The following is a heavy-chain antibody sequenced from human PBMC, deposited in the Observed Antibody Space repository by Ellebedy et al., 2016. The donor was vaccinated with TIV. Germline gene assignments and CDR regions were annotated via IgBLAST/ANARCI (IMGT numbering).Heavy chain of an antibody. CDR3: AREVYSYARGDYYGMDV. D-gene: IGHD5-18*01. V-gene: IGHV4-39*02. CDR2: IYYSGST. J-gene: IGHJ6*02. Sequence: MPSETLSLTCTVSGGSISTSSYYWGWIRQPPGTGLEWIGSIYYSGSTYYNPSLKSRVTISVDTPKNQFSLKLSSVTAADTAVYYCAREVYSYARGDYYGMDVWGQGTTVTVSS. CDR1: GGSISTSSYY.